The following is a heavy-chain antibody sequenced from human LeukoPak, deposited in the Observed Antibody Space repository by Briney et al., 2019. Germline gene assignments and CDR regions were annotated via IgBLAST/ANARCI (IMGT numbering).Heavy chain of an antibody. V-gene: IGHV4-34*01. J-gene: IGHJ4*02. CDR3: ARDGYSSGSYYFDY. Sequence: SETLSLTCAVYGGSFSGCYWSWIRQPPGKGLEWIGEINHSGSTNYNPSLKSRVTISVDTSKNQFSLKLSSVTAADTAVYYCARDGYSSGSYYFDYWGQGTLVTVSS. CDR1: GGSFSGCY. D-gene: IGHD6-25*01. CDR2: INHSGST.